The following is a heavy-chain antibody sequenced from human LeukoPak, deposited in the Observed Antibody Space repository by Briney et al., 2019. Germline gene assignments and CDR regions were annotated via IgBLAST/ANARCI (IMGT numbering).Heavy chain of an antibody. CDR1: GFTFSSYS. Sequence: GGSLRLSCAASGFTFSSYSMNWVRQAPGKGLEWVSSISSSSSYIYYADLVKGRFTISRDNAKNSLYLQMNSLRAEDTAVYYCASGKRAVAAPFDYWGQGTLVTVSS. V-gene: IGHV3-21*01. CDR2: ISSSSSYI. D-gene: IGHD6-19*01. J-gene: IGHJ4*02. CDR3: ASGKRAVAAPFDY.